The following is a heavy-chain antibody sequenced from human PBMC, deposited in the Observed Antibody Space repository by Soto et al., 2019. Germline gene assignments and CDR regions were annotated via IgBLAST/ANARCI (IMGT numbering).Heavy chain of an antibody. CDR2: IYYSGSA. CDR1: GDSVTSVSDY. Sequence: LSLTCTVSGDSVTSVSDYWSWIRQPPGKGLEWIGYIYYSGSADYNPSLGSRVTISADKSITTTYLQWSSLKASDTAIYYCAASIFYYGMDVWGQGTTVTVSS. CDR3: AASIFYYGMDV. V-gene: IGHV4-61*03. J-gene: IGHJ6*02.